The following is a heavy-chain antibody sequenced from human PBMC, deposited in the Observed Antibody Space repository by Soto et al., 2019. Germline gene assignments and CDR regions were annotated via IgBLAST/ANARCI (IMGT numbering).Heavy chain of an antibody. CDR2: IYPGGATT. J-gene: IGHJ4*02. Sequence: QVQLVQSGAEVKKPGASVRLSCKAPGYAFTAYYVHWVRQAPGQGPEWMGVIYPGGATTSYGQKFRGRVTMTRDTSTSTAYRALISLASEDTAVYFCARFATENPPYHFDFWGQGSLVIVSS. CDR1: GYAFTAYY. V-gene: IGHV1-46*01. CDR3: ARFATENPPYHFDF.